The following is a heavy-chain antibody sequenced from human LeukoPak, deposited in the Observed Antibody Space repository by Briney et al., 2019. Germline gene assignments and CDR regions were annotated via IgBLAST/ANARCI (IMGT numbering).Heavy chain of an antibody. CDR2: VHPDSGNT. D-gene: IGHD1-14*01. CDR1: GYPFSAWE. J-gene: IGHJ5*02. Sequence: ASVKVSWKTSGYPFSAWEINWVRQAAGQGLEWLGWVHPDSGNTDYAQKFRGRVTMSRDTSTSTAYMEQSGLRLDDTAVYFCARGPRNDPWGQGTLVTVSS. CDR3: ARGPRNDP. V-gene: IGHV1-8*01.